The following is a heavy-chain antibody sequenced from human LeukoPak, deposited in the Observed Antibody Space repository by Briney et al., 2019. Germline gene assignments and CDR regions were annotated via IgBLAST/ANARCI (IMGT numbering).Heavy chain of an antibody. D-gene: IGHD3-22*01. CDR2: TICRTKWYN. J-gene: IGHJ5*02. V-gene: IGHV6-1*01. CDR3: ARGWHSSAHGA. CDR1: GDSVSRNGTG. Sequence: SQTLSLTCAISGDSVSRNGTGWNWLRQSPSRGFDGLGRTICRTKWYNAYAASVTSRITISPDTSNNQFSLHLDSATPEDTAVYWCARGWHSSAHGAWGQGTLVTVSS.